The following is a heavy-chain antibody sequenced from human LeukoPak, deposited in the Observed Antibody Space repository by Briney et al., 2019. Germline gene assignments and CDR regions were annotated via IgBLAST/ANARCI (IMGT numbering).Heavy chain of an antibody. Sequence: PSETLSLTCTVSGGSISSGSYYWGWIRQPPGKGLEWIGSIYYSGSTYYNPSLKSRVTISVDTSKNQFSLKLSSVTAADTAVYYCARGFTDYYDSSGGAFDYWGQGTLVTVSS. CDR2: IYYSGST. D-gene: IGHD3-22*01. CDR1: GGSISSGSYY. CDR3: ARGFTDYYDSSGGAFDY. V-gene: IGHV4-39*07. J-gene: IGHJ4*02.